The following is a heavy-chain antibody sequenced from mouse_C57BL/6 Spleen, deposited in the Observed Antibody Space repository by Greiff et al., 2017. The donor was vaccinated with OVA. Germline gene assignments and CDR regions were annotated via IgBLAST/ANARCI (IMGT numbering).Heavy chain of an antibody. V-gene: IGHV5-16*01. D-gene: IGHD2-2*01. Sequence: EVNVVESEGGLVQPGSSMKLSCTASGFTFSDYYMAWVRQVPEKGLEWVANINYDGSSTYYLDSLKSRFIISRDNAKNILYLQMSSLKSEDTATYYCARHYGSFDYWGQGTTLTVSS. CDR2: INYDGSST. CDR1: GFTFSDYY. J-gene: IGHJ2*01. CDR3: ARHYGSFDY.